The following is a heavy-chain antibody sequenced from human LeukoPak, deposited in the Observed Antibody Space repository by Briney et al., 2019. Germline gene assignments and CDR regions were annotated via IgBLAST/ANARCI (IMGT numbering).Heavy chain of an antibody. CDR2: IYSGGST. J-gene: IGHJ4*02. V-gene: IGHV3-53*01. Sequence: GGSLRLSCAASGFTVSSSYMSWVRQAPGKGLEWVSLIYSGGSTYYADSVKGRFTISRDNSKNTLYLQMNSLRPEDAAVYYCAKGYNYAYEYWGQGTLVTVSS. CDR1: GFTVSSSY. CDR3: AKGYNYAYEY. D-gene: IGHD5-18*01.